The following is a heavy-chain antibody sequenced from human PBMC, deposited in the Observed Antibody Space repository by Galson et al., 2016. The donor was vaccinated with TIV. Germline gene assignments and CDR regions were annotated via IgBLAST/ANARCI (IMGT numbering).Heavy chain of an antibody. D-gene: IGHD1-26*01. CDR3: ARDRIVDATYYYYYYGMDV. J-gene: IGHJ6*02. Sequence: SLRLSCAASGLSVSINYMTWVRQAPGKGLEWVSLISDGGNTYYPDSGKGRFTISRDNSKNTLYLQMNGLRAEDTGVYYCARDRIVDATYYYYYYGMDVWGQGTAVTVSS. CDR2: ISDGGNT. V-gene: IGHV3-66*02. CDR1: GLSVSINY.